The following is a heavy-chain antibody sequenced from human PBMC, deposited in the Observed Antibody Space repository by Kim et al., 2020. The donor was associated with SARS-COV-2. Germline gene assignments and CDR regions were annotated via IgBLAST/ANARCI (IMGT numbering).Heavy chain of an antibody. D-gene: IGHD2-21*02. CDR3: ARLGPVTANYYYRMDV. Sequence: GGSLRLSCAASGFFVSNTYLSWVRQAPGKGLEWVSVIYTGATTYYADSVRGRFTISRDNSRNTVYLQMNSLRAEDTAVYYCARLGPVTANYYYRMDVWG. CDR1: GFFVSNTY. CDR2: IYTGATT. J-gene: IGHJ6*02. V-gene: IGHV3-53*01.